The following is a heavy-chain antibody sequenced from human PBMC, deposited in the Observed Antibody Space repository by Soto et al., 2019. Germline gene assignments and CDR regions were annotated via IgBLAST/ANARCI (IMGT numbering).Heavy chain of an antibody. CDR3: AIVTAETAYHYFDF. CDR1: GYKFTNYW. J-gene: IGHJ4*02. Sequence: GESLKISCKGSGYKFTNYWLSWVRQTPGKGLEWMGRIDPSDSYINYSPSFRGHVTISIDESISTAHLQWSSLKASDTATYYCAIVTAETAYHYFDFWGRGTLVTVSS. D-gene: IGHD1-1*01. V-gene: IGHV5-10-1*01. CDR2: IDPSDSYI.